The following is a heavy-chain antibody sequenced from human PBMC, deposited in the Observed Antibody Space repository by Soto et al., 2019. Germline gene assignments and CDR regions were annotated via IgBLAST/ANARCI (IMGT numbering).Heavy chain of an antibody. D-gene: IGHD6-6*01. CDR1: GGTFSSYA. Sequence: ASVKVSCKASGGTFSSYAISWVRQAPGQGLEWMGGIIPIFGTANYAQKFQGRVTITADESTSTAYMELSSLRSEDTAVYYCAREEYSSSTVNFVLEKNYYYYGMDVWGQGTTVTVSS. J-gene: IGHJ6*02. CDR2: IIPIFGTA. CDR3: AREEYSSSTVNFVLEKNYYYYGMDV. V-gene: IGHV1-69*13.